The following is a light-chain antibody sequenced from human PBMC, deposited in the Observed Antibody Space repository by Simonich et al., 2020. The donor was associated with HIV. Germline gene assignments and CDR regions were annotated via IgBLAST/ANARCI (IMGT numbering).Light chain of an antibody. CDR1: QSLSSDF. V-gene: IGKV3D-20*01. J-gene: IGKJ1*01. Sequence: EIVLTQSPGTLSLSPGDRATLSCRASQSLSSDFLACYQQKPGLAPRLLIYDASLRATGIPDRFSGSGSGTDFTLTISSLEPEDFAVYYCQQYDTSPSFGQGTKVEIK. CDR2: DAS. CDR3: QQYDTSPS.